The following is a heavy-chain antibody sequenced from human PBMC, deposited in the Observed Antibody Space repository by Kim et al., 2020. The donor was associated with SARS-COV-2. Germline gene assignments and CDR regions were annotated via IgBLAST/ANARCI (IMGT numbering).Heavy chain of an antibody. V-gene: IGHV3-21*01. CDR3: ARGGFSSPGDFDY. Sequence: YADSVKGRFTISRDNAKKSLYLQMNSLRAEDTAVYYCARGGFSSPGDFDYWGQGTLVTVSS. J-gene: IGHJ4*02. D-gene: IGHD1-26*01.